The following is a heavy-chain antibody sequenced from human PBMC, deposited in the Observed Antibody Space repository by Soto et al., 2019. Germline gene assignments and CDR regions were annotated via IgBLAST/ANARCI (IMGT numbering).Heavy chain of an antibody. D-gene: IGHD5-18*01. CDR3: ARGPSLRGYSYGYFDY. V-gene: IGHV4-61*01. CDR2: IYYSGST. Sequence: PSETLSLTCTVSGGSVSSGSYYWSWIRQPPRKGLEWIGYIYYSGSTNYNPSLKSRVTISVDTSKNQFSLKLSSVTAADTAVYYCARGPSLRGYSYGYFDYWGQGTLVTVSS. CDR1: GGSVSSGSYY. J-gene: IGHJ4*02.